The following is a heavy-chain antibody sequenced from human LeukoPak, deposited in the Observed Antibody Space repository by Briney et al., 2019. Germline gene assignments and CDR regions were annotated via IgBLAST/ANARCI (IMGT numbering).Heavy chain of an antibody. J-gene: IGHJ4*02. CDR2: ISYDGSNK. CDR1: GFTFSSYA. CDR3: AGQTTVITPPDF. Sequence: GRSLRLSCAASGFTFSSYAMHWVRQAPGKGLEWVAVISYDGSNKYYADSVKGRFTISRDNSKNTLYLQMNSLRAEDTAMYYCAGQTTVITPPDFWGQGTLVTVSS. V-gene: IGHV3-30-3*01. D-gene: IGHD4-23*01.